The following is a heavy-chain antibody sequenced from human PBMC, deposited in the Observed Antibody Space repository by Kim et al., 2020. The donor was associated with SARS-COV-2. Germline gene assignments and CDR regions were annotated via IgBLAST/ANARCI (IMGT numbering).Heavy chain of an antibody. CDR1: GGSFSGYY. V-gene: IGHV4-34*01. CDR2: INHSGST. D-gene: IGHD3-16*02. Sequence: SETLSLTCAVYGGSFSGYYWSWIRQPPGKGLEWIGEINHSGSTNYNPSLKSRVTISVDTSKNQFSLKLSSVTAADTAVYYCARSTQHGDYVWGSYRYIYFDYWGQGTLVTVSS. CDR3: ARSTQHGDYVWGSYRYIYFDY. J-gene: IGHJ4*02.